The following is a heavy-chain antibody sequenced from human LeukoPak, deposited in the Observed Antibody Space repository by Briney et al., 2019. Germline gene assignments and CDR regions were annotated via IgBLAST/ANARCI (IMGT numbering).Heavy chain of an antibody. Sequence: GASVKVSCKTSGSTFSHFSISWVRQAPGQPLEWMVWISGNNDNPNYGQKFQGRFTVATDSSTSTAYKELRNLRSDDTAVYYLARDGTSADDYWGQGTLVSVSS. D-gene: IGHD1-26*01. CDR2: ISGNNDNP. J-gene: IGHJ4*02. CDR1: GSTFSHFS. V-gene: IGHV1-18*01. CDR3: ARDGTSADDY.